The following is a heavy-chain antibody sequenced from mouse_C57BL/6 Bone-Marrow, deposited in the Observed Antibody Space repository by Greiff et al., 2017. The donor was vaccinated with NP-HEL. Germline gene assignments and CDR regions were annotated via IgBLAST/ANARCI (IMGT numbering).Heavy chain of an antibody. Sequence: QVQLQQPGAELVKPGASVKLSCKASGYTFTSYWMHWVKQRPGQGLEWIGMIHPNSGSTNYNEKFKSKATLTVDKSSSTAYMQLSSLTSEDSAVYYCARSVSTTVVAPWYFDVWGTGTTVTVSS. CDR3: ARSVSTTVVAPWYFDV. V-gene: IGHV1-64*01. CDR2: IHPNSGST. J-gene: IGHJ1*03. CDR1: GYTFTSYW. D-gene: IGHD1-1*01.